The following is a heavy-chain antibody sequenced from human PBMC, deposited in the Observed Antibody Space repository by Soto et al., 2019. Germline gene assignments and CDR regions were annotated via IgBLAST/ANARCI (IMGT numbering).Heavy chain of an antibody. D-gene: IGHD6-13*01. CDR2: ISWDGGST. Sequence: GGSLRLSCAASGFTFDDYTMHWVRQAPGKGLEWVSLISWDGGSTYYADSVKGRFTISRDNSKNSLYLQMNSLRTEDTALYYCAKDISPSSSPGEGFDYWGQGTLVTVSS. V-gene: IGHV3-43*01. CDR1: GFTFDDYT. J-gene: IGHJ4*02. CDR3: AKDISPSSSPGEGFDY.